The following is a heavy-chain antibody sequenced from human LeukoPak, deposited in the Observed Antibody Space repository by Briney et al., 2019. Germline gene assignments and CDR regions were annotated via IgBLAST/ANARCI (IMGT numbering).Heavy chain of an antibody. J-gene: IGHJ1*01. Sequence: SETLSLTCSVSGGSIGSYYWSWIRQPPGKGLEWIGHLSNSGSTNYNPSLKSRVTISVDTSKNQFSLKLNSVTAADTAVYYCARATETFSWFLKHWGQGTLVTVSS. V-gene: IGHV4-59*01. CDR3: ARATETFSWFLKH. D-gene: IGHD6-13*01. CDR1: GGSIGSYY. CDR2: LSNSGST.